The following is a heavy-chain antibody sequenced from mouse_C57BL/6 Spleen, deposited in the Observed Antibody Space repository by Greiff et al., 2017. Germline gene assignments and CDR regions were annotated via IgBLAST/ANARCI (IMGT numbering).Heavy chain of an antibody. Sequence: EVKLVESGGGLVKPGGSLKLSCAASGFTFSSYAMSWVRQTPEKRLEWVATISDGGSYTYYPDNVKGRFTISRDNAKNNLYLQMSHLKSEDTAMYYCARDRLTGNYFDYWGQGTTLTVSS. CDR1: GFTFSSYA. V-gene: IGHV5-4*01. CDR2: ISDGGSYT. D-gene: IGHD4-1*01. CDR3: ARDRLTGNYFDY. J-gene: IGHJ2*01.